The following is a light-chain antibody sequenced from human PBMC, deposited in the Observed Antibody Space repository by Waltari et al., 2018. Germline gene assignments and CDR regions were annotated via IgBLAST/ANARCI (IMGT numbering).Light chain of an antibody. V-gene: IGLV2-23*02. CDR2: EVS. J-gene: IGLJ2*01. CDR3: CSYAGSTWV. Sequence: QSALTQPASVSGSPGQSITISCTGTSSDVGSYNVVSWYQQYPGKAPKVMIYEVSKRPSGVSNRCSGSKSGNTASLTISGLQAEDEADYYCCSYAGSTWVFGGGTKLTVL. CDR1: SSDVGSYNV.